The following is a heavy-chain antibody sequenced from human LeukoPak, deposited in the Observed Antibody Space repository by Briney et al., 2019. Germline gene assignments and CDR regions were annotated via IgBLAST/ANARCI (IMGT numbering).Heavy chain of an antibody. V-gene: IGHV3-33*06. CDR1: GFTFSSYG. CDR3: AKDRFPFGSGYYFDY. CDR2: IWYDGSNK. D-gene: IGHD3-3*01. J-gene: IGHJ4*02. Sequence: GGSLRLSCAASGFTFSSYGMHWVRQAPGKGLEWVAVIWYDGSNKYYADSVKGRFTISRDNSKNTLYLQMNSLRAEDTAVYYCAKDRFPFGSGYYFDYWGQGTLVTVSS.